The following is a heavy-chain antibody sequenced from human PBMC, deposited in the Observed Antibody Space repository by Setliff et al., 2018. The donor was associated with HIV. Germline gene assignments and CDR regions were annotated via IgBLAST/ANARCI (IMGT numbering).Heavy chain of an antibody. CDR3: SHVNSFRSVYFDS. CDR1: KFSLATDGVS. Sequence: SGPKLVHPTATLTLTCAFSKFSLATDGVSLGWIRQPPGEGPEWLALIYLDGDTRSNPALKGRLTVTKATSNNHVVLMMSHMAPADTATYCGSHVNSFRSVYFDSGCEGMLVTVSS. D-gene: IGHD3-10*01. J-gene: IGHJ4*01. V-gene: IGHV2-5*02. CDR2: IYLDGDT.